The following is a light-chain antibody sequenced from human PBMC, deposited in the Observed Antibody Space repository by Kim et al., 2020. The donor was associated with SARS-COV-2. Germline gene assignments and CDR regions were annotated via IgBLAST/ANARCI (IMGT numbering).Light chain of an antibody. J-gene: IGKJ4*01. CDR3: QQRSTWVT. Sequence: SLSPGERATRSCRASQSLSTYLAWYQQRPGQAPKLLIYDASRRASGIPARFSGSGSGTDFTLTISSLEPEDFAVYYCQQRSTWVTFGGGTKVEI. CDR2: DAS. CDR1: QSLSTY. V-gene: IGKV3-11*01.